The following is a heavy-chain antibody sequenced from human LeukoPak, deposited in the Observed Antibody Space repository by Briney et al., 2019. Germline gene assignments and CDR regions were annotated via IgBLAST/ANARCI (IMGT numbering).Heavy chain of an antibody. CDR2: ISPGGAST. V-gene: IGHV3-23*01. CDR1: GSTFSSYA. J-gene: IGHJ4*02. D-gene: IGHD2-2*01. CDR3: PKAGAMNSSRTFYFDH. Sequence: GSLRLSCVASGSTFSSYAMNWGRQAPGKGLEWVSGISPGGASTYYADSVRGGFAICRDNSKSTLYLQMNRRKAHHTAVYYCPKAGAMNSSRTFYFDHWGQGTLVPVSS.